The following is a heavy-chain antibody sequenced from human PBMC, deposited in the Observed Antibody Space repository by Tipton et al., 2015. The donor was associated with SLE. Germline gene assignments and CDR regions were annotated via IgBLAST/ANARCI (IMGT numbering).Heavy chain of an antibody. CDR2: IIPIFGTA. CDR3: ARGGTGDTAMSAYYYYYYGMDV. Sequence: QSGAEVKKPGSSVKVSCKASGGTFSSYAISWVRQAPGQGLEWMGGIIPIFGTANYAQKFQGRVTITTDESTSTAYMELSSLRSEDTAVYYCARGGTGDTAMSAYYYYYYGMDVWGQGTTVTVSS. CDR1: GGTFSSYA. D-gene: IGHD5-18*01. J-gene: IGHJ6*02. V-gene: IGHV1-69*05.